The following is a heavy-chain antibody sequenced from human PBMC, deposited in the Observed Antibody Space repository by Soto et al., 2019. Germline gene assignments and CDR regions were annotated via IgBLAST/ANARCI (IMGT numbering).Heavy chain of an antibody. J-gene: IGHJ6*03. V-gene: IGHV1-24*01. Sequence: QVHLVQSGAEVKKPGASVKVSCKVSGYTLNELSMNWVRQAPGKGLEGMGGFDAEGGERIYAQTCQGRVTMTEDTSTDTAYMELSSLRSEDTAVYYCATGGQRQQLVLGYYDYFYMDVLGKGTTVTVSS. D-gene: IGHD6-13*01. CDR1: GYTLNELS. CDR3: ATGGQRQQLVLGYYDYFYMDV. CDR2: FDAEGGER.